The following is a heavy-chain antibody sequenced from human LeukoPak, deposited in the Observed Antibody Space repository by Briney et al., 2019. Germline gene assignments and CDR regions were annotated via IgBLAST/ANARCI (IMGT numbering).Heavy chain of an antibody. CDR2: INHRGST. V-gene: IGHV4-34*01. CDR1: GGSFSGYY. J-gene: IGHJ4*02. CDR3: AREVAAARGSFDY. D-gene: IGHD6-13*01. Sequence: MPSETLSLTCAVYGGSFSGYYWSWIRQPPGKGLEWIGEINHRGSTNYNPSLKSRVTISVDTPKNQFSLKLSSVTAADTAVYYCAREVAAARGSFDYWGQGTLVTVSS.